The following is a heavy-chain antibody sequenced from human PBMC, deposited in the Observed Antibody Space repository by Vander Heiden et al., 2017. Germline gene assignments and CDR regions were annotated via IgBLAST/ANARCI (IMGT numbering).Heavy chain of an antibody. V-gene: IGHV5-51*01. CDR3: ARRMITGTTYFDY. CDR2: IYPGDSDT. Sequence: EVQLVQSGAEGKKPGESLKISCKGPGYRFTSYWIGWVSQMPGKGLEWMGIIYPGDSDTRYGPSFQGQVTISADKSISTAYLQWSSLKASDTAMYYCARRMITGTTYFDYWGQGTLVTVSS. CDR1: GYRFTSYW. J-gene: IGHJ4*02. D-gene: IGHD1-7*01.